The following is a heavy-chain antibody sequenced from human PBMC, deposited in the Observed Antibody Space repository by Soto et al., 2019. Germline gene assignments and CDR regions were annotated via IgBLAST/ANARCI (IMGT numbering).Heavy chain of an antibody. J-gene: IGHJ4*02. Sequence: VQLVESGGGVVQPGRSLRLSCAASGFTFSDYAMHWVRQAPGKGLEWVAVVSHDGRNTHYADSVKGRFTISGDSSKNTVSLEMTSLSAEDTAVYYCAKGGRQWLVTSDFNYWGQGALVTVSS. CDR2: VSHDGRNT. CDR1: GFTFSDYA. D-gene: IGHD6-19*01. V-gene: IGHV3-30*18. CDR3: AKGGRQWLVTSDFNY.